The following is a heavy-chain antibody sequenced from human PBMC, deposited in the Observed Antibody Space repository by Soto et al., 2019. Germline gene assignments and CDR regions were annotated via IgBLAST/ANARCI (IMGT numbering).Heavy chain of an antibody. CDR1: GFTFSSYG. Sequence: SLRLSCAASGFTFSSYGMHWVRQAPGKGLEWVAVISYDGSNKYYADSVKGRFTISRDNSKNTLYLQMNSLRAEDTAVYYFSIFVPNRSSWYWVAFDIWGQGTMVTV. J-gene: IGHJ3*02. V-gene: IGHV3-30*03. D-gene: IGHD6-13*01. CDR3: SIFVPNRSSWYWVAFDI. CDR2: ISYDGSNK.